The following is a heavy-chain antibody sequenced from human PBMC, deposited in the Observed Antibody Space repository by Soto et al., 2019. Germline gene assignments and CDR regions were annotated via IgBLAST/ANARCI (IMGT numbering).Heavy chain of an antibody. V-gene: IGHV3-21*01. CDR2: ISSSSSYI. D-gene: IGHD3-22*01. CDR3: VAYYYDSSGWYFDL. Sequence: GGSLRLSSAASGFTFSSYSMNWVRQAPGKGLEWVSSISSSSSYIYYADSVKGRFTISRDNAKNSLYLQMNSLRAEDTAVYYCVAYYYDSSGWYFDLWGRGTLVTVSS. J-gene: IGHJ2*01. CDR1: GFTFSSYS.